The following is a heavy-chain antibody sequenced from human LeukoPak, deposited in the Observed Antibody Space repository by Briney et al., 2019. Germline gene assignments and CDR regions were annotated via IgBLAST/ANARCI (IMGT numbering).Heavy chain of an antibody. CDR3: ASQFMAAAEWENWFDP. CDR2: INPNSGGT. D-gene: IGHD1-26*01. Sequence: ASVKVSCKASGYTFTGYYMHWVRQAPGQGLEWMGRINPNSGGTNYAQKFQGRVTMTRDTSISTAYMELSRLRSDDTAVYYCASQFMAAAEWENWFDPWGQGTLVTVSS. CDR1: GYTFTGYY. V-gene: IGHV1-2*06. J-gene: IGHJ5*02.